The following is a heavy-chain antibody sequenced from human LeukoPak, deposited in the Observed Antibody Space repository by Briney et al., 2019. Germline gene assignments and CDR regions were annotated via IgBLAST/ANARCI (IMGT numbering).Heavy chain of an antibody. Sequence: ASVKVTCKASGGTFSSYAISWVRQAPRQGLEWMGGIIPIFGTANYAQKFQGRVTITADESTSTAYMELSSLRSEDTAVYYCARDHKQLNRYSSWEDWFDPWGQGTLATVSS. D-gene: IGHD6-13*01. V-gene: IGHV1-69*13. CDR1: GGTFSSYA. J-gene: IGHJ5*02. CDR3: ARDHKQLNRYSSWEDWFDP. CDR2: IIPIFGTA.